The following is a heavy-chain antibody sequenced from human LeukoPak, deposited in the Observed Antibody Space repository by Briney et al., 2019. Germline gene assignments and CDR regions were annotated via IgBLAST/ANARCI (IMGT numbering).Heavy chain of an antibody. D-gene: IGHD3-3*01. CDR2: IIPIFGTA. V-gene: IGHV1-69*05. CDR3: ARNVWDDFWSGYDY. Sequence: SVKVSCKASGGTFSSYAVSWVRQAPGQGLEWMGGIIPIFGTANYAQKFQGRVTITTDESTSTAYMELSSLRSEDTAVYYCARNVWDDFWSGYDYWGQGTLVTVSS. J-gene: IGHJ4*02. CDR1: GGTFSSYA.